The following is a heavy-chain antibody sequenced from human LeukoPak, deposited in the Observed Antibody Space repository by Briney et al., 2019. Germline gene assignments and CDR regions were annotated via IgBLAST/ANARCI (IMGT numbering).Heavy chain of an antibody. V-gene: IGHV3-64*01. CDR3: ARDSCYDFWSGYHVDY. Sequence: GGSLRLSCAASGFTFSSYAMHWVRQAPGKGLEYVSAVSSNVGSTYYANSVKGRFTISRDNSKNTLYLQMGSLRAEDMAVYYCARDSCYDFWSGYHVDYWGQGTLVTVSS. CDR2: VSSNVGST. D-gene: IGHD3-3*01. CDR1: GFTFSSYA. J-gene: IGHJ4*02.